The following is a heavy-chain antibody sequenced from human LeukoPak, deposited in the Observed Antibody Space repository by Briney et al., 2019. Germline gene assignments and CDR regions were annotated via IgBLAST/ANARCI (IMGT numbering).Heavy chain of an antibody. D-gene: IGHD3-22*01. CDR2: ISGSGGST. J-gene: IGHJ4*02. CDR3: AKDISRITVMVVAPGRGIDY. Sequence: GGSLRLSCAASGFTFSSYAIAWVRQAPGKGLEWVSGISGSGGSTYYADSVKGRLTISRDNSKNTLYLQMNSLRAEDTAVYYCAKDISRITVMVVAPGRGIDYWGQGTLVTVSS. V-gene: IGHV3-23*01. CDR1: GFTFSSYA.